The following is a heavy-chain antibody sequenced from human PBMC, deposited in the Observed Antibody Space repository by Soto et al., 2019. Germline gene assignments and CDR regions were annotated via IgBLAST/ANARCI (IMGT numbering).Heavy chain of an antibody. V-gene: IGHV4-31*03. J-gene: IGHJ4*02. CDR3: ARAPIEGQQVKGQPSSSRTLDY. CDR1: GFSISSGGYY. CDR2: IYYSGST. D-gene: IGHD1-1*01. Sequence: SETLSLTCPFSGFSISSGGYYWSWIRQHPGKGLEWIGYIYYSGSTYYNPSLKSRVTISVDTSKNQFSVKLTSVTAADTAVYYCARAPIEGQQVKGQPSSSRTLDYWGQGTLVTV.